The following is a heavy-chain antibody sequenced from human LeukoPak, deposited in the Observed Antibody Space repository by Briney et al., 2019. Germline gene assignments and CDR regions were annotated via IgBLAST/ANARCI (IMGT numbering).Heavy chain of an antibody. D-gene: IGHD3-22*01. CDR2: INPSGGST. Sequence: GASVTVSCKAYGYTFTSYYMHWVRQAPGQGLEWMGIINPSGGSTSYAQKFQGRVTMTRDTSTSTVYMELSSLRSEDTAVYYCARADYYYDSSASGAFDIWGQGTMVTVSS. CDR1: GYTFTSYY. V-gene: IGHV1-46*01. J-gene: IGHJ3*02. CDR3: ARADYYYDSSASGAFDI.